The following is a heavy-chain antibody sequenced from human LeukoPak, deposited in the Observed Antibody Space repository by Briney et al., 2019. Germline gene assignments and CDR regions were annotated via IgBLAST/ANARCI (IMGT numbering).Heavy chain of an antibody. CDR1: GYTFTGYY. CDR2: INPNSGGT. V-gene: IGHV1-2*02. CDR3: AREAEELQYVGCYYYYMDV. J-gene: IGHJ6*03. Sequence: ASVKVSCKASGYTFTGYYMHWVRQAPGQGLEWMGWINPNSGGTNYAQKFQGRVTMTRDTSISTAYMELSRLRSDDTAVYYCAREAEELQYVGCYYYYMDVWGKGTTVTVSS. D-gene: IGHD4-11*01.